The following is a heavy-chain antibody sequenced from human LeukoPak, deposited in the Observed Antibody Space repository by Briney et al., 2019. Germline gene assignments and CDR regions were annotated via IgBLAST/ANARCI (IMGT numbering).Heavy chain of an antibody. CDR3: ARAVAAKYDSSGDSFAGDYFDS. CDR2: IKHDGTEK. V-gene: IGHV3-7*01. D-gene: IGHD3-22*01. J-gene: IGHJ4*02. CDR1: GFSFSDYW. Sequence: GGTLRLFCGASGFSFSDYWMTWVRQAPGKGLEWVASIKHDGTEKYYVPSVRGRFTISRANANNLLFLDMHSLRAEDTSVYFCARAVAAKYDSSGDSFAGDYFDSWGQGTLVTVSS.